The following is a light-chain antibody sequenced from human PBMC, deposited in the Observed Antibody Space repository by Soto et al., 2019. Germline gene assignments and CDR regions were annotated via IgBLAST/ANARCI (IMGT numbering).Light chain of an antibody. Sequence: EIVLTQSPGTLSLSPGERATLSCRASQSVSSSYLAWYQQKPGQAPRLLIFDASSRATGLPDRFSGSASGTDFTLTITSLEPEDSEVYYCHQYGNSPQTFGQGTKLEIK. CDR2: DAS. CDR1: QSVSSSY. J-gene: IGKJ2*01. CDR3: HQYGNSPQT. V-gene: IGKV3-20*01.